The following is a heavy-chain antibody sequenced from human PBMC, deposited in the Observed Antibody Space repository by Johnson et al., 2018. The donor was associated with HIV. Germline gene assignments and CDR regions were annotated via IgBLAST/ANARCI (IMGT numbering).Heavy chain of an antibody. CDR2: IGTAGDT. D-gene: IGHD6-13*01. Sequence: VQLVESGGGLVQPGGSLRLSCAASGFTFSSYDMHWVRQATGKGLEWVSAIGTAGDTYYPGSVKGRFTISRENAKNSLYLQMNSLRAEDTAVYYCARGRKDIGAADGLDNDAFDVWGQGTLVTVSS. J-gene: IGHJ3*01. CDR3: ARGRKDIGAADGLDNDAFDV. V-gene: IGHV3-13*01. CDR1: GFTFSSYD.